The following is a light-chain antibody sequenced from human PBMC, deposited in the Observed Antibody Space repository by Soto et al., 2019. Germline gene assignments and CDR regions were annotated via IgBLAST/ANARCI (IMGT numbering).Light chain of an antibody. Sequence: QSVLTQPASVSGSPGQSITISCTGTSSDVGGYNYVSWYQQHPGKAPKLMIYDVSNRPSGVSNRFSGSKSGNTGSLTISGLQAEDEADYYCSSYTSSSTRVFGGGTKLTVL. CDR3: SSYTSSSTRV. J-gene: IGLJ2*01. CDR1: SSDVGGYNY. CDR2: DVS. V-gene: IGLV2-14*01.